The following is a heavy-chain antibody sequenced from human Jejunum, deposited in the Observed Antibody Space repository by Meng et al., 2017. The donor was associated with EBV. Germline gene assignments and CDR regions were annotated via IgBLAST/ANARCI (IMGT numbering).Heavy chain of an antibody. D-gene: IGHD2-15*01. V-gene: IGHV1-18*01. CDR2: ISAYNGNT. Sequence: QVQLVQPGAEVKEPGASVKVSCKASGYTFTNYGVSWVRQAPGQGLEWMGWISAYNGNTDYAQKLQGRVTMTTDTPTSTAYMELRSLRSDDTAVYYCTILSHCDGGICYSYDYWGQGTLVTVSS. CDR3: TILSHCDGGICYSYDY. J-gene: IGHJ4*02. CDR1: GYTFTNYG.